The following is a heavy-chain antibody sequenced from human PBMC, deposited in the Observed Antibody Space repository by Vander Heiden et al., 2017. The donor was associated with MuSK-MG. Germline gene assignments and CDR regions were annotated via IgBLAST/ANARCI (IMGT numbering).Heavy chain of an antibody. J-gene: IGHJ5*02. CDR1: GYTFTSYD. CDR3: ARGRYDFWSGQSTGFDP. V-gene: IGHV1-8*02. CDR2: MNPNSGNT. Sequence: QVQLVQSGAEVKKPGASVKVSCKASGYTFTSYDITWVRQATGQGLEWMGWMNPNSGNTGYAQKFQGRVTMTRNTSISTAYMELSSLRSEDTAVYYCARGRYDFWSGQSTGFDPWGQGTLVTVSS. D-gene: IGHD3-3*01.